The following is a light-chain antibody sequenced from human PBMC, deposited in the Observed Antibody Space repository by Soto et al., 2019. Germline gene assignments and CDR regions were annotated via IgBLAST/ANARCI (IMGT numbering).Light chain of an antibody. CDR1: SSNIGAGYD. CDR3: QSYDSSLSGYV. J-gene: IGLJ1*01. CDR2: GNS. V-gene: IGLV1-40*01. Sequence: QSVLTQPNSVSGAPGQRVTISCTGSSSNIGAGYDVHWYQQLPGTVPKLLIHGNSNRPSGVPDRFSGSKSGTTASLAITGLQAEDEADYYCQSYDSSLSGYVFGSGTKLTV.